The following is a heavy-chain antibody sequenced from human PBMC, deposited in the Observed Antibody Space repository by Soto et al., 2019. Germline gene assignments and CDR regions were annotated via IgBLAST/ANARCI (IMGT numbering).Heavy chain of an antibody. CDR2: IFWDDDK. D-gene: IGHD4-17*01. CDR1: GFSLRTSGVG. Sequence: QITLKESGPTLVKPTQTLTLTCTFSGFSLRTSGVGVGWIRQPPGEALEWLAVIFWDDDKRYSPSLKNRLTIPQDTSKNQVVLKMANMDPGDQATYYCAHSTVTFDWYFDLWGRGTLVTVSS. J-gene: IGHJ2*01. V-gene: IGHV2-5*02. CDR3: AHSTVTFDWYFDL.